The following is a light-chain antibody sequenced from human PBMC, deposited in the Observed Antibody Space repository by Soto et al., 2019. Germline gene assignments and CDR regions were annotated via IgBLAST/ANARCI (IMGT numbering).Light chain of an antibody. CDR1: QSISSW. CDR2: KAS. CDR3: QQYNSFSRT. J-gene: IGKJ1*01. V-gene: IGKV1-5*03. Sequence: DIQMTQYPSTLSAYVGARVTIICRASQSISSWLAWYQQKPGKAPKLLIYKASSLESGVPSRFSGSGSGTEFTLTISSLQPDDFATYYCQQYNSFSRTFGQGTKVEIK.